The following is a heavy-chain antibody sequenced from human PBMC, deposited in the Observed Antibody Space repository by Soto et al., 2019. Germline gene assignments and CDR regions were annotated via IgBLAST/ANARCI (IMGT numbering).Heavy chain of an antibody. V-gene: IGHV3-48*02. CDR2: ISDSGSNT. CDR1: GFKISSSS. J-gene: IGHJ6*02. Sequence: EVQLVESGGGLVQPGGSLRLSCAAFGFKISSSSMNWVRQAPGRGLEWVAYISDSGSNTLYADTVKGRFTGSRDTAKNALDLQMSGFRDEDRAVYYCATYYYDSSGYDGMEVWGQGTTVNVFS. CDR3: ATYYYDSSGYDGMEV. D-gene: IGHD3-22*01.